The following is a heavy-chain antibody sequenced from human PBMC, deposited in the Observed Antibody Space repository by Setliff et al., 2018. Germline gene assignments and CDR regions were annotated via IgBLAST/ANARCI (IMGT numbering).Heavy chain of an antibody. Sequence: PGGSLRLSCAASGFTFSSYTMSWVRQAPGKGLEWVSSISGNGNYIYYADSMKGRFTVSRDNAKNSPYLQMDSLRAEDAAVYYCTRAVKAFDIWGQGTMVTVSS. CDR2: ISGNGNYI. CDR1: GFTFSSYT. CDR3: TRAVKAFDI. D-gene: IGHD3-22*01. V-gene: IGHV3-21*01. J-gene: IGHJ3*02.